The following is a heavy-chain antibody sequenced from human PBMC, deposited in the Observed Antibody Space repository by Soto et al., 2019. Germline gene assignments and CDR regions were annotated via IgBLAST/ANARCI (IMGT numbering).Heavy chain of an antibody. Sequence: EVQLVESGGGLVQPGGSLRLSCAASGFTVSSNYMSWVRQAPGKGLEWVSVIYSGGSTYYADSVKGRFTISRDNSKNTLYLQMNSLRAEATAVYYCARDASSGSYLFDYWGQGTLVTVSS. J-gene: IGHJ4*02. D-gene: IGHD1-26*01. CDR2: IYSGGST. V-gene: IGHV3-66*01. CDR1: GFTVSSNY. CDR3: ARDASSGSYLFDY.